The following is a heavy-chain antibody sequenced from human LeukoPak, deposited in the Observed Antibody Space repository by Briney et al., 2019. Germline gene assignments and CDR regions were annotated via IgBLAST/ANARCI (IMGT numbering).Heavy chain of an antibody. CDR2: ISHSGST. CDR3: ARGMAAAADY. V-gene: IGHV4-38-2*01. D-gene: IGHD6-13*01. Sequence: SETVSLTCAVSGYSISSGYYWGWIRQPPGKGLEWIGCISHSGSTYYNPSLKSRLTISLDTSKNQLSLKLTSVTAADTAVYYCARGMAAAADYWGQGTLVTVSS. J-gene: IGHJ4*02. CDR1: GYSISSGYY.